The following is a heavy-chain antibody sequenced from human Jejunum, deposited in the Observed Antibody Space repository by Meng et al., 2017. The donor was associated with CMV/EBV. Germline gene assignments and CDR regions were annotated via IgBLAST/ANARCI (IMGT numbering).Heavy chain of an antibody. CDR3: ARAGAELTAHLDF. J-gene: IGHJ4*02. V-gene: IGHV1-18*01. CDR2: ISAKDGYT. CDR1: GYAFTIFG. D-gene: IGHD1-26*01. Sequence: QVWLVQSGGEVKKPGASVKVPCKASGYAFTIFGISWVRQAPGQGLEWMGWISAKDGYTKYAQQFHDRVTMTTDTSTSTAYMELRSLRSDDTAVYYCARAGAELTAHLDFWGQGTLVTVSS.